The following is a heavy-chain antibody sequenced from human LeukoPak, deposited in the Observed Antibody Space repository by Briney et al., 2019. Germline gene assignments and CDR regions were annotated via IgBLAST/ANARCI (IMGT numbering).Heavy chain of an antibody. CDR1: GFTFSSYG. J-gene: IGHJ4*02. V-gene: IGHV3-7*04. Sequence: GGSLRLSCAASGFTFSSYGMPWVRQAPGKGLEWVANIKQDGSEKYYVDSVKGRFTISRDNAKNSLYLQMNSLRAEDTAVYYCARGSGDSSGYYQRDDGDDYWGQGTLVTVSS. CDR3: ARGSGDSSGYYQRDDGDDY. D-gene: IGHD3-22*01. CDR2: IKQDGSEK.